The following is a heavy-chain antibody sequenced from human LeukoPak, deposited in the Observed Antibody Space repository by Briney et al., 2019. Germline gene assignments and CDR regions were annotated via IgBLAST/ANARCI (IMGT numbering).Heavy chain of an antibody. J-gene: IGHJ4*02. V-gene: IGHV4-39*01. CDR2: IYYSGST. Sequence: PSETLSLTCTGSGGSISTSGYYWGWIRQPPGKGLEWIGSIYYSGSTYYNASLKSPVTISVDASENQFSLKLTSVTAADTAVYYCARKGSRGLDYWGQGTLVTVSS. CDR1: GGSISTSGYY. CDR3: ARKGSRGLDY. D-gene: IGHD3-10*01.